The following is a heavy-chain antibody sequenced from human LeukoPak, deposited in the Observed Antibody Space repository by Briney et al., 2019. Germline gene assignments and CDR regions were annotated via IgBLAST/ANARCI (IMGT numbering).Heavy chain of an antibody. CDR3: TSRGDY. CDR1: GDTFSSYG. J-gene: IGHJ4*02. CDR2: IIPIFGTP. V-gene: IGHV1-69*13. Sequence: SVKVSCKASGDTFSSYGITWMRQAPGRGLEWVGVIIPIFGTPNYAQKFQGRVTITADESTRTAYMELSRLTSEDTAIYYCTSRGDYWGQGTLVTVSS. D-gene: IGHD3-10*01.